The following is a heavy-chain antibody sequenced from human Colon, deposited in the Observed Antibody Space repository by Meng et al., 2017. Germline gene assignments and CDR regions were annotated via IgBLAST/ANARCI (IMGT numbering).Heavy chain of an antibody. CDR2: IKSEIDGGTT. D-gene: IGHD3-16*01. Sequence: GESLKISCAVSGLTFRVAWMSWVRLSPGKGLEWVGRIKSEIDGGTTEYAAPVKGRFTISRDDSKNTFYLQMNSLKTEDTGVYYCTTSRPGDKFWAFDMWGQGTTVTVSS. J-gene: IGHJ3*02. V-gene: IGHV3-15*01. CDR1: GLTFRVAW. CDR3: TTSRPGDKFWAFDM.